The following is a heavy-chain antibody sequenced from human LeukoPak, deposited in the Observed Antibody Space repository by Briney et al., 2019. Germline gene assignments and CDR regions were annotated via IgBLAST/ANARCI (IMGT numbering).Heavy chain of an antibody. CDR1: GYTFTGYY. J-gene: IGHJ4*02. CDR3: ARWAAAGDFDY. V-gene: IGHV1-2*06. Sequence: ASVKVSCKASGYTFTGYYMHWVRQAPGQGLEWMGRINPNSGGTNYAQKFQGRVTMTRDTSISTAYMELSRLRSDDAAVYYCARWAAAGDFDYWGQGTLVTVSS. CDR2: INPNSGGT. D-gene: IGHD6-13*01.